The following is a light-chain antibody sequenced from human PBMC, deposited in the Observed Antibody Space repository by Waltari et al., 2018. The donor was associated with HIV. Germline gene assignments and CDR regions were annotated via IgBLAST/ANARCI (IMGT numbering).Light chain of an antibody. Sequence: SDKMTQPVSVSVALGQTAKITCGGNNIGRGNVPWDQQKAGPGPVLVLYRDANRPSGIPDRFSGSTSWHAATLTISKAQAGDEADYYCQVWASSTDVLFGGGTKLTVL. CDR2: RDA. V-gene: IGLV3-9*01. CDR1: NIGRGN. J-gene: IGLJ2*01. CDR3: QVWASSTDVL.